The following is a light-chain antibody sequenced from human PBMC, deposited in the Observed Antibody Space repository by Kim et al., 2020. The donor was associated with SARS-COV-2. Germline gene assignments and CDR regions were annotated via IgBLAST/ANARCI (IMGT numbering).Light chain of an antibody. J-gene: IGKJ5*01. CDR3: QQFDTYPLT. V-gene: IGKV1-9*01. Sequence: ASIGDRVTVACRASQGIRSNLAWYQQKPGKAPNLLIYVASILQSGVPSRFSGSGSGTEFTLTISSLQPEDFATYYCQQFDTYPLTFGQGTRLEIK. CDR2: VAS. CDR1: QGIRSN.